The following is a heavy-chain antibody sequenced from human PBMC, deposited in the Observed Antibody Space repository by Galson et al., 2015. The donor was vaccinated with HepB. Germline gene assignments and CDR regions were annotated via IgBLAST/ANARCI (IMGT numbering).Heavy chain of an antibody. Sequence: LRLSCAASGFTFSSYNMNWIRQPPGKNLEWIGYVHHSEGSNYNPSLNNRVTMSVDTSKNQVSLKLTSVTAADTAVYYCAREGTDDYNYFDYWGPGTLVTVSS. CDR3: AREGTDDYNYFDY. J-gene: IGHJ4*02. CDR2: VHHSEGS. V-gene: IGHV4-59*01. CDR1: GFTFSSYN. D-gene: IGHD5-24*01.